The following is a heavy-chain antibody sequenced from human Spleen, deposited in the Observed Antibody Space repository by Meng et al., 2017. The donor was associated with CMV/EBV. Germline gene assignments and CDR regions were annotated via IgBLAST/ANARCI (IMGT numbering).Heavy chain of an antibody. CDR3: ARGRLNLDY. D-gene: IGHD2-21*01. CDR2: IYSGGST. CDR1: GFTFSDYY. Sequence: GGSLRLSCAASGFTFSDYYMSWIRQAPGKGLEWVSFIYSGGSTYYADSVKGRFTISRDNSKNTLYLQMNSLRAEDTAVYYCARGRLNLDYWGQGTLVTVSS. V-gene: IGHV3-53*01. J-gene: IGHJ4*02.